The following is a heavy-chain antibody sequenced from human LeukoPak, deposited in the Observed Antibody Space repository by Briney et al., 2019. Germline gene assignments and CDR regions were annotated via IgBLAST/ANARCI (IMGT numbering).Heavy chain of an antibody. V-gene: IGHV3-21*01. CDR3: ARDGPPTHQKVLHYLEWLAH. Sequence: PGGSLRLSCAASGFTFSDYNMNWVRQAPGKGLEWVASISNDDSYIYYADSLKGRFTISRDNAKNSLYLQMNNLRAEDTALYYCARDGPPTHQKVLHYLEWLAHWGQGTLVTVSS. CDR1: GFTFSDYN. D-gene: IGHD3-3*01. J-gene: IGHJ5*02. CDR2: ISNDDSYI.